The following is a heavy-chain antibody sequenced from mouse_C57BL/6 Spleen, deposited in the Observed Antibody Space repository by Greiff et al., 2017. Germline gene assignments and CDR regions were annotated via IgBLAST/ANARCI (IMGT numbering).Heavy chain of an antibody. CDR1: GYTFTSYG. D-gene: IGHD1-1*01. Sequence: VKLMESGAELARPGASVKLSCKASGYTFTSYGISWVKQRTGQGLEWIGEIYPRSGNTYYNEKFKGKATLTADKSSSTAYMELRSLTSEDSAVYFCARSDGKDYAMDYWGQGTSVTVSS. CDR3: ARSDGKDYAMDY. V-gene: IGHV1-81*01. J-gene: IGHJ4*01. CDR2: IYPRSGNT.